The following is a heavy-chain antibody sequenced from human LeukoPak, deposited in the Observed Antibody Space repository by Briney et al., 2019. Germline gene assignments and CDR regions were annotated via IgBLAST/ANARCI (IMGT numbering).Heavy chain of an antibody. CDR1: GFTFSSYD. V-gene: IGHV3-30*02. CDR3: AKDYYGPGRAFYFDC. CDR2: IRYDGINK. D-gene: IGHD3-10*01. J-gene: IGHJ4*02. Sequence: GGSLRLSCAASGFTFSSYDMHWVRQAPGKGLEWVAFIRYDGINKYYADSLKGRFTISRDNSKNTLYLQMNSLRAEDTAVYYCAKDYYGPGRAFYFDCWGQGTLVTVSS.